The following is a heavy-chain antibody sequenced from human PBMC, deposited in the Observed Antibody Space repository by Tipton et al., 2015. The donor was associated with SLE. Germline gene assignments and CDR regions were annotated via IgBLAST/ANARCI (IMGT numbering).Heavy chain of an antibody. CDR3: AREPRPRGALKGAFDI. CDR1: GASISSGPYS. V-gene: IGHV4-30-2*01. J-gene: IGHJ3*02. CDR2: IYHSGST. Sequence: TLSLTCAVSGASISSGPYSWSWIRQPPGKALEWIGYIYHSGSTYYNPSLKSRVTILVDRSKNQFSLKLTSVTAADTAVYYCAREPRPRGALKGAFDIWGQGTMVTVSS.